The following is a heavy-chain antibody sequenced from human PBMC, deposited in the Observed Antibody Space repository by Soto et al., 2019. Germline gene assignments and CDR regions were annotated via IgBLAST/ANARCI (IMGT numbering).Heavy chain of an antibody. CDR2: ISTYNGDT. Sequence: QVQLVQSGPEVRKPGASVKVSCEASGYTFTTSGISWVRQVPGQGREWMGWISTYNGDTNSAQNLKGRVRMTADTSTGTAYMELMSLKSDDTPVYYCARQGSWPYYYYGLDVWGQGTTVTVSS. J-gene: IGHJ6*02. CDR3: ARQGSWPYYYYGLDV. CDR1: GYTFTTSG. V-gene: IGHV1-18*01. D-gene: IGHD2-15*01.